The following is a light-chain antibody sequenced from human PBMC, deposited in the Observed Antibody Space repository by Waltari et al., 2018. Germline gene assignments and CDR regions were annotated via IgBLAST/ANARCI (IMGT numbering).Light chain of an antibody. J-gene: IGKJ3*01. Sequence: EIVLTQSPGTMSLSPGDRATLSCRDSQSVTASQVAWYQQKPGQAPRLLIYGASTRATGTPDRFSGTGYGTDFILTISGLEPEDFAVYFCQQYGSSIPFTFGPGTKV. V-gene: IGKV3-20*01. CDR1: QSVTASQ. CDR3: QQYGSSIPFT. CDR2: GAS.